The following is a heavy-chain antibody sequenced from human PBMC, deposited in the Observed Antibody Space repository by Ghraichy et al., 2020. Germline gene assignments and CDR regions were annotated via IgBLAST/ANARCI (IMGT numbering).Heavy chain of an antibody. D-gene: IGHD3-10*01. CDR3: VKAYSGCYYTALYYGMDV. CDR1: GFTFSNYA. V-gene: IGHV3-23*01. Sequence: LSLTCAASGFTFSNYAMSWVRQAPGKGLEWVSGFSGSGRSTYHADSAKGRFSISRDNSKNTLYLQMNSLRVEDTAVYYCVKAYSGCYYTALYYGMDVWGQGTTVTVSS. J-gene: IGHJ6*02. CDR2: FSGSGRST.